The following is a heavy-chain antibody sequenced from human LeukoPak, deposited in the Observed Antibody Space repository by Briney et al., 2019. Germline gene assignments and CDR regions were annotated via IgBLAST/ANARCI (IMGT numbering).Heavy chain of an antibody. CDR2: ISAYNGNT. J-gene: IGHJ5*02. Sequence: ASVKVSCKASGYIFIRYVISWVRQAPGQGLEWMGWISAYNGNTNHAQKLQGRVTMTTDTSTSTAYMELRSLRSDDTAVYYCVRDPSYIVVVSSTVTGFDPWGQGTLVTVSS. D-gene: IGHD2-2*01. CDR1: GYIFIRYV. CDR3: VRDPSYIVVVSSTVTGFDP. V-gene: IGHV1-18*01.